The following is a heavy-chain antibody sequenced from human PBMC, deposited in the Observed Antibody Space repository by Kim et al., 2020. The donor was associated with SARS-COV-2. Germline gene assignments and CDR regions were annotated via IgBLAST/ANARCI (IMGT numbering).Heavy chain of an antibody. Sequence: GGSLRLSCAASGFTFSSYAMHWVRQAPGKGLEWVAVISYDGSNKYYADSVKGRFTISRDNSKNTLYLQMNSLRAEDTAVYYCASRTDYSEPRHYYYYGMDVWGQGTTVTVSS. D-gene: IGHD4-4*01. CDR3: ASRTDYSEPRHYYYYGMDV. V-gene: IGHV3-30-3*01. CDR1: GFTFSSYA. J-gene: IGHJ6*02. CDR2: ISYDGSNK.